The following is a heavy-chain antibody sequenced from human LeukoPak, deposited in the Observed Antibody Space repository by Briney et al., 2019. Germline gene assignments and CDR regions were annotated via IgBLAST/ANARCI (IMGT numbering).Heavy chain of an antibody. Sequence: PGGSLRLSCVASGLPIAEVAMHWVRQAPGKGLEWVSLISGDGVSTFYADSVKGRFSISRDNSRNSLSLEMNSLRTEDTAMYYCARESGKFDYWGQGTLVAVSS. V-gene: IGHV3-43*02. CDR1: GLPIAEVA. CDR3: ARESGKFDY. J-gene: IGHJ4*02. CDR2: ISGDGVST.